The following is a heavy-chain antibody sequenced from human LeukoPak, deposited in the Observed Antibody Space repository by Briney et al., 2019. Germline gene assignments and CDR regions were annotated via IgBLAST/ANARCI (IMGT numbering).Heavy chain of an antibody. D-gene: IGHD3-22*01. V-gene: IGHV3-30*18. J-gene: IGHJ4*02. CDR1: GFTFSSYG. CDR2: ISYDGSNK. CDR3: AKEEDDSSGYVSDY. Sequence: PGRSLRLSCAASGFTFSSYGMHWVRQAPGKGLESVAVISYDGSNKYYADSVKGRFTISRDNSKDTLYLQMNSLRAEDTAVYYCAKEEDDSSGYVSDYWGQGTLVTVSS.